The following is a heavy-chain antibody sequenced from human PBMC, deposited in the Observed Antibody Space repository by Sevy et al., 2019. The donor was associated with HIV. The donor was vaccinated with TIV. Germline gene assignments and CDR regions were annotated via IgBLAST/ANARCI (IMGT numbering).Heavy chain of an antibody. D-gene: IGHD3-3*02. J-gene: IGHJ4*02. Sequence: GGSLRLSCAASGFSFNDYAMNWVRQAPGKGLEWVSTIPSTGIGTFYANSVRGRFTISRDTSKSTLFLQMNNLRVEDTALYYCARGWPIHFWGQGTLVTVSS. CDR1: GFSFNDYA. CDR2: IPSTGIGT. CDR3: ARGWPIHF. V-gene: IGHV3-23*01.